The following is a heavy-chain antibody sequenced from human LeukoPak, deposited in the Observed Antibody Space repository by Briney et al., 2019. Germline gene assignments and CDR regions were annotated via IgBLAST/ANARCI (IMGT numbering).Heavy chain of an antibody. CDR3: ARAPPVAARAYYFDY. V-gene: IGHV3-9*01. J-gene: IGHJ4*02. CDR2: ISWNSGSI. CDR1: GFTFDDYA. Sequence: PGGSLRLSCAASGFTFDDYAMHWVRQAPGKGLEWVSGISWNSGSIGYADSVKGRFTISRDNSKNTLYLQMNSLRAEDTAVYYCARAPPVAARAYYFDYWGQGTLVTVSS. D-gene: IGHD6-19*01.